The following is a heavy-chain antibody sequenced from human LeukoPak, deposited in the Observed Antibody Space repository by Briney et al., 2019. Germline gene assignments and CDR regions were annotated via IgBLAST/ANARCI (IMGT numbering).Heavy chain of an antibody. CDR1: GYTFTSYG. CDR2: ISAYNGNT. CDR3: ARDVPPSVLRYFDWSAHDAFDI. Sequence: ASVKVSCKASGYTFTSYGISGVRQAPGQGLEWMGWISAYNGNTNYAQKLQGRVTMTTDISTSTAYMELRSLRSDDTAVYYCARDVPPSVLRYFDWSAHDAFDIWGQGTLVTVSS. J-gene: IGHJ3*02. V-gene: IGHV1-18*01. D-gene: IGHD3-9*01.